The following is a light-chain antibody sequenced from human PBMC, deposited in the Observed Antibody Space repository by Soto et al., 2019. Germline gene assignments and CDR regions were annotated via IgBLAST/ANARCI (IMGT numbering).Light chain of an antibody. CDR3: QQYNSDLT. Sequence: DIQMTQSPSTLSASVGDRVTITCRASQSISSWLAWYQQKPGKAPKLLIYWAASLESGVPSRFSGSGSGTEFTLIISSLQPDDFATYYCQQYNSDLTFGPGTKVDIK. CDR2: WAA. J-gene: IGKJ3*01. CDR1: QSISSW. V-gene: IGKV1-5*03.